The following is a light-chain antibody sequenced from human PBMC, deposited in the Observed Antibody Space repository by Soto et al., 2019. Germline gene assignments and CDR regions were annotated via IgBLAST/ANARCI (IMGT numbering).Light chain of an antibody. Sequence: IDMSQSPSSVAASLRDRVTVPXRASRNTRCYFNWHQQDRGXAPKXXXYDXSSLHRGGPSRFSGSGSGTDFPLTISSLQPEDLSTYYCQQAKSVPRTVGQGTRLEIK. J-gene: IGKJ5*01. CDR2: DXS. CDR1: RNTRCY. V-gene: IGKV1D-12*01. CDR3: QQAKSVPRT.